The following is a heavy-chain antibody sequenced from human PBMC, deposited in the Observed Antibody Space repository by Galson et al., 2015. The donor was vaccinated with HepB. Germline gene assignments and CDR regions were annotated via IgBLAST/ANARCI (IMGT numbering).Heavy chain of an antibody. D-gene: IGHD2-2*01. CDR2: ISYDGSNK. V-gene: IGHV3-30-3*01. CDR3: ARVKQYCSTTTCYPDAYYYYYYYMDV. Sequence: SLRLSCAASGFTFSSYAMHWVRQAPGKGLEWVAVISYDGSNKYYADSVKGRFTISRDNSKNTLYLQMNSLRAEDTAVYYCARVKQYCSTTTCYPDAYYYYYYYMDVWGKGTTVTVSS. CDR1: GFTFSSYA. J-gene: IGHJ6*03.